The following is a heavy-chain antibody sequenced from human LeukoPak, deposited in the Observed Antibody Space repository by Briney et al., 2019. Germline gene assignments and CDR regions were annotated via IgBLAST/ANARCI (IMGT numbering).Heavy chain of an antibody. D-gene: IGHD2-21*01. CDR3: AKDRVATVAHRSFDY. V-gene: IGHV3-23*01. CDR2: ISGSGGST. Sequence: GGFLRLSCAASGFTFSSYAMSWVRQAPGKGLEWVSGISGSGGSTYYADSVKGRITISRDNSKNTLYLQMNSLRAEDTAVYYCAKDRVATVAHRSFDYWGQGTLVTVSS. J-gene: IGHJ4*02. CDR1: GFTFSSYA.